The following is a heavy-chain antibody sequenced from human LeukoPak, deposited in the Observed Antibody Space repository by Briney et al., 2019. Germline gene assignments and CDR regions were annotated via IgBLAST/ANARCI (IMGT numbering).Heavy chain of an antibody. J-gene: IGHJ6*03. CDR2: ISYDEINE. V-gene: IGHV3-30-3*01. CDR3: ARDPSYSQGDYYMDV. Sequence: GGSLRLPCSASAFAFSSYTMHWVRQAPGKGLEWVAVISYDEINEHYADSVKGRFTISRDISKNTLYLQMNSLRPEDTAIYYCARDPSYSQGDYYMDVWGKGTTVIVSS. CDR1: AFAFSSYT. D-gene: IGHD2-15*01.